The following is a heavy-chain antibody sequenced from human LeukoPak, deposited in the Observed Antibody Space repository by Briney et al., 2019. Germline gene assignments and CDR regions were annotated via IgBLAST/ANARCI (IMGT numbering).Heavy chain of an antibody. Sequence: SETLSLTCTVSGGSISSYYWSWIRQPPGKGLEWIGYIYYSGSTNYNPSLKSRVTISVDTSKNQFSLKLSSVTAADTAVYYCARSGGQWFGELRSWFDPWGQGTLVTVSS. CDR3: ARSGGQWFGELRSWFDP. V-gene: IGHV4-59*01. CDR2: IYYSGST. D-gene: IGHD3-10*01. J-gene: IGHJ5*02. CDR1: GGSISSYY.